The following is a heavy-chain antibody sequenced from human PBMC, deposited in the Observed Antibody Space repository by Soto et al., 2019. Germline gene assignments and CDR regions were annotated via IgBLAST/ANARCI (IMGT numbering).Heavy chain of an antibody. D-gene: IGHD5-12*01. V-gene: IGHV4-39*01. J-gene: IGHJ6*02. CDR3: ASIFAAQWRWLQLRYYYGMDV. CDR1: GGSISSSSFN. CDR2: ICYSGST. Sequence: PSETLSLTCTVSGGSISSSSFNWGWHRPPPGQGLEWMGRICYSGSTYYNPSHKSRVTITGGTTKNQYTLKLSSFTAADTAVYYGASIFAAQWRWLQLRYYYGMDVWGQGTTVTVSS.